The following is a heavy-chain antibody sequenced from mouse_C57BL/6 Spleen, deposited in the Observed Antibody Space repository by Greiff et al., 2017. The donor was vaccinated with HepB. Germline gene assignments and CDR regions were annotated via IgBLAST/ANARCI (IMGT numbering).Heavy chain of an antibody. V-gene: IGHV1-54*01. CDR1: GYAFTNYL. Sequence: QVQLKQSGAELVRPGTSVKVSCKASGYAFTNYLIEWVKQRPGQGLEWIGVINPGSGGTNYNEKFKGKATLTADKSSSTAYMQLSSLTSEDSAVYFCARVYGSSYGGYAMDYWGQGTSVTVSS. CDR3: ARVYGSSYGGYAMDY. J-gene: IGHJ4*01. D-gene: IGHD1-1*01. CDR2: INPGSGGT.